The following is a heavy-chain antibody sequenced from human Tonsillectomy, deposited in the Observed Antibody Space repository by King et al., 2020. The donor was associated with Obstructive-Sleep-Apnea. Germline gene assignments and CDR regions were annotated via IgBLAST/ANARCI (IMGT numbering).Heavy chain of an antibody. CDR3: AKDLGDYYDSSGYGHDAFDI. Sequence: VQLVESGGGVVQPGRSLRLSCAASGFTFSSYGMHWVRQAPGKGLEWVAFIRYDGSNKYYADSVKGRFTISRDNSKNTLYLQMNSLRAEDTAVYYCAKDLGDYYDSSGYGHDAFDIWGQGTMVTVSS. CDR1: GFTFSSYG. D-gene: IGHD3-22*01. J-gene: IGHJ3*02. CDR2: IRYDGSNK. V-gene: IGHV3-30*02.